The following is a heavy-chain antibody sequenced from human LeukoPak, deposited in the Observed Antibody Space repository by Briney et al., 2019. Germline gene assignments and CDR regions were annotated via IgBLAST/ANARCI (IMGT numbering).Heavy chain of an antibody. Sequence: SETLSLTCTVSGGSISSYYWSWIRQPPGKGLEWIGYIYYSGSTNYNPSLKSRVTISVDTSKNQFSLKLSPVTAADTAVYYCACLTLHYDFWSAYYSATHWFDPWGQGTLVTVSS. D-gene: IGHD3-3*01. CDR2: IYYSGST. CDR3: ACLTLHYDFWSAYYSATHWFDP. V-gene: IGHV4-59*12. CDR1: GGSISSYY. J-gene: IGHJ5*02.